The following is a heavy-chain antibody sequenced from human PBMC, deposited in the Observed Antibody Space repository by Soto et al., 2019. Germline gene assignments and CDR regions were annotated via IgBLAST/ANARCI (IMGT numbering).Heavy chain of an antibody. D-gene: IGHD3-22*01. CDR1: GYTFTSYD. CDR2: MNPNSGNT. Sequence: ASVKVSCKASGYTFTSYDINWVRQATGQGLEWMGWMNPNSGNTGYAQKFQGRVTMTRNTSISTAYMELSSLRSEDTAVYYCARVDSSGYYRTRGYYYGMDVWGQGTTVTVSS. J-gene: IGHJ6*02. CDR3: ARVDSSGYYRTRGYYYGMDV. V-gene: IGHV1-8*01.